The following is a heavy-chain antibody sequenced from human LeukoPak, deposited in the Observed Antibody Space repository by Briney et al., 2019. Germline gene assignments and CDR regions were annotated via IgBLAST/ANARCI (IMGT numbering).Heavy chain of an antibody. CDR1: GDSISSGDYY. CDR3: ARGALLWFGDRMEYYFDY. D-gene: IGHD3-10*01. J-gene: IGHJ4*02. CDR2: IYYSGNT. Sequence: SETLSLTCTVSGDSISSGDYYWSWIRQPPGKGLEWIGFIYYSGNTNYNPSLKSRVTISVDTSKNQFSLKLSSMTAADTAVYYCARGALLWFGDRMEYYFDYWGQGTLLTVSS. V-gene: IGHV4-61*08.